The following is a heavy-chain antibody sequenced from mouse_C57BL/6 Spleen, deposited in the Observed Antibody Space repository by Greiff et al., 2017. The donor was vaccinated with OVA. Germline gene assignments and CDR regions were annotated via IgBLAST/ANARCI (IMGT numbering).Heavy chain of an antibody. Sequence: EVKLMESGEGLVKPGGSLKLSCAASGFTFSSYAMSWVRQTPEKRLEWVAYISSGGDYIYYADTVKGRFTISRDNARNTLYLQMSSLKSEDTAMYYCTRVPFTTVADFDYWGQGTTLTVSS. D-gene: IGHD1-1*01. CDR2: ISSGGDYI. J-gene: IGHJ2*01. V-gene: IGHV5-9-1*02. CDR3: TRVPFTTVADFDY. CDR1: GFTFSSYA.